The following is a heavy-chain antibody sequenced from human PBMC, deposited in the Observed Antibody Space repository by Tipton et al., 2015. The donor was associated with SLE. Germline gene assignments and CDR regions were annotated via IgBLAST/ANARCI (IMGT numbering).Heavy chain of an antibody. CDR1: GFTFSGYT. D-gene: IGHD6-13*01. V-gene: IGHV3-23*01. CDR2: IINSGRTT. Sequence: SLRLSCAASGFTFSGYTMSWVRQTPGKGLEWVSHIINSGRTTYYADSVKGRFTISRHNSKNTMYLQMNSLRAEDTAVYYCASSIAAAGYYYGMDVWGQGTTVTVSS. J-gene: IGHJ6*02. CDR3: ASSIAAAGYYYGMDV.